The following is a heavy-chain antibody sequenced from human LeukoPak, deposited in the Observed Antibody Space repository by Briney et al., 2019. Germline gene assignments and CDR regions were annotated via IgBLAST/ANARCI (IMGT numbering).Heavy chain of an antibody. Sequence: GESLKISCKGSGFSFTSYWIGWVRQMPGKGLEWMGIIYPGDSDTRYSPSFQGQVTISADKSIRTAYLQWSSLKASDTAMYYCARPSSYCSSTGCYFDYWGQGALVTVSS. V-gene: IGHV5-51*01. CDR1: GFSFTSYW. J-gene: IGHJ4*02. CDR2: IYPGDSDT. CDR3: ARPSSYCSSTGCYFDY. D-gene: IGHD2-2*01.